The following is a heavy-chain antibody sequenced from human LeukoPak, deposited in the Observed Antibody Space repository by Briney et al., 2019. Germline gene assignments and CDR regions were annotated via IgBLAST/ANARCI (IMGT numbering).Heavy chain of an antibody. J-gene: IGHJ6*02. CDR3: ARDFHYVLDV. V-gene: IGHV3-33*01. Sequence: GGSLRLSCAASGFTFSSYGMHGVRPAPGKGRELVSVLWHDGPNKYYADSVNGRFTISRDNSNNPLYLQMNSLRAEYTAVFYCARDFHYVLDVWGQGTTVTVSS. CDR2: LWHDGPNK. CDR1: GFTFSSYG. D-gene: IGHD3-10*02.